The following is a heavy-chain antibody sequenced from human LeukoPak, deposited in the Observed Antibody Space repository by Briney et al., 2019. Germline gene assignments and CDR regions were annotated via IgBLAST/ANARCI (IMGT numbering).Heavy chain of an antibody. D-gene: IGHD3-22*01. CDR2: IYTSGST. CDR1: GGSISSSSYY. J-gene: IGHJ4*02. V-gene: IGHV4-61*02. CDR3: ARDKYYYDSSGYYYFDY. Sequence: KTSETLSLTCTVSGGSISSSSYYWSWIRQPAGKGLEWIGRIYTSGSTNYNPSLKSRVTMSVDTSKNQFSLKLSSVTAADTAVYYCARDKYYYDSSGYYYFDYWGQGTLVTVSS.